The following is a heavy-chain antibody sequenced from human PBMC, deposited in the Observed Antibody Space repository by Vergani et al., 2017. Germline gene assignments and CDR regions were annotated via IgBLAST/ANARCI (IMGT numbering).Heavy chain of an antibody. Sequence: QLQLQESGPGLVKPSETLSLTCTVSGGSISSSSYYWGWIRQPPGKGLEWIGSIYYSGSTYYNPSLKSRVTISVDTSKNQFSLQLNSVTPEDTAVYYCARETSVPAAMPFDYWGQGTLVTVSS. V-gene: IGHV4-39*02. CDR2: IYYSGST. CDR1: GGSISSSSYY. D-gene: IGHD2-2*01. J-gene: IGHJ4*02. CDR3: ARETSVPAAMPFDY.